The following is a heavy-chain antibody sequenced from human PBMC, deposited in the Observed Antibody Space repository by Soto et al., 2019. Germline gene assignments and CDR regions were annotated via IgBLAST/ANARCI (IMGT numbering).Heavy chain of an antibody. CDR3: ARLDYGDYYTRDYGMDV. CDR1: GGSISSGGYY. V-gene: IGHV4-31*03. CDR2: IYYSGST. D-gene: IGHD4-17*01. Sequence: SETLSLTCTVSGGSISSGGYYWSWIRQHPGKGLEWIGYIYYSGSTYYNPSLKSRVTISVDTSKNQFSLKLSSVTAADTAVYYCARLDYGDYYTRDYGMDVWGQGTTVTVSS. J-gene: IGHJ6*02.